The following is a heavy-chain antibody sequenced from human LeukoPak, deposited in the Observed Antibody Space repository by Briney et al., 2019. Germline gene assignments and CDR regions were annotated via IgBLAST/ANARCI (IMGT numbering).Heavy chain of an antibody. V-gene: IGHV1-2*02. CDR2: INPNNGDP. CDR1: GYTFTGYY. Sequence: GASVKVSCKASGYTFTGYYMHWVRQAPGQGLEWMGWINPNNGDPKYVQKFQGRVTMTRDTSISTAYMELSSLRSDDTAVYYCARVATVTTPDDYWGQGTLVTVSS. J-gene: IGHJ4*02. CDR3: ARVATVTTPDDY. D-gene: IGHD4-17*01.